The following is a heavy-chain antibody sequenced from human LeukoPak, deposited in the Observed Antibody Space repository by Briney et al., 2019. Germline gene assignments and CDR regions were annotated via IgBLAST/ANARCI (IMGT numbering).Heavy chain of an antibody. V-gene: IGHV3-30-3*01. J-gene: IGHJ4*02. CDR2: ISKDGSDK. Sequence: PGRSLRLSCAASGFTFSDYAMHWVRQAPGKGLEWVAVISKDGSDKYYPDSVRGRFTISRDNSKNTIYLQMDSLRAEDTAIYYCARDYWWNYDYWGQGTLVTVSS. CDR1: GFTFSDYA. CDR3: ARDYWWNYDY. D-gene: IGHD1-7*01.